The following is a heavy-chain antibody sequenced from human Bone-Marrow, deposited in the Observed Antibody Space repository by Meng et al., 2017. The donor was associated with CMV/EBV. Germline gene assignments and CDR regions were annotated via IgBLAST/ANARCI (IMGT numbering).Heavy chain of an antibody. CDR1: GYTFTGYY. Sequence: ASVKVSCKASGYTFTGYYMHWVRQAPGQGLEWMGWINPNSGGTNYAQKFQGRVTMTRDTSISTAYMELSSLRSEDTAVYYCARVEWEVRWFDPWVQGTLVTVSS. CDR3: ARVEWEVRWFDP. CDR2: INPNSGGT. V-gene: IGHV1-2*02. D-gene: IGHD1-26*01. J-gene: IGHJ5*02.